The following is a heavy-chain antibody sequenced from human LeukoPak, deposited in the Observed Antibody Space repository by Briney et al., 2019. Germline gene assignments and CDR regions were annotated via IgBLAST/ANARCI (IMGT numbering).Heavy chain of an antibody. Sequence: NHGESLKISCKGSGYSFTSYWIGWVRQMPGKGLEWMGIIYPGDSDTRYSPSFQGQVTISADKSISTAYLQWSSLEASDTAMYYCAREGLAVAAAHPFDYWGQGTLVTVSS. D-gene: IGHD6-13*01. V-gene: IGHV5-51*01. CDR3: AREGLAVAAAHPFDY. CDR2: IYPGDSDT. CDR1: GYSFTSYW. J-gene: IGHJ4*02.